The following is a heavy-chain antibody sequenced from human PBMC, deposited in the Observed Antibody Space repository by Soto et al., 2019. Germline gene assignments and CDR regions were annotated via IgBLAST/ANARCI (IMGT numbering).Heavy chain of an antibody. CDR2: INPNSGGT. CDR1: GYTFTGYY. J-gene: IGHJ4*02. D-gene: IGHD2-15*01. Sequence: ASVKVSCKASGYTFTGYYMHWVRQAPGQGLEWMGWINPNSGGTNYAQKFQGWVTMTRDTSISTAYMELSRLRSDDTALYYCARGDIVVVVAATFSDYWGQGTLVTVSS. V-gene: IGHV1-2*04. CDR3: ARGDIVVVVAATFSDY.